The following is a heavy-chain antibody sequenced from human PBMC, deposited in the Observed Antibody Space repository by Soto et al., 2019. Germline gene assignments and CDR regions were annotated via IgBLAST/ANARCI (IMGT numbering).Heavy chain of an antibody. D-gene: IGHD3-16*01. CDR3: AACPQGGPYYYYYYMDV. Sequence: PGGSLRLSCSASGFTFSSYAMSWVRQAPGKGLEWVSAISGSGGSTYYADSVKGRFTISRDNSKNTLYLQMNSLRAEDTAVYYCAACPQGGPYYYYYYMDVWGKGTTVTVSS. J-gene: IGHJ6*03. V-gene: IGHV3-23*01. CDR1: GFTFSSYA. CDR2: ISGSGGST.